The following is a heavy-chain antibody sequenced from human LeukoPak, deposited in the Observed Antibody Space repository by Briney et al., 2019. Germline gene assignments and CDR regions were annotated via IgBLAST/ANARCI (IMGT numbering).Heavy chain of an antibody. Sequence: ASVKVSCKASGYSFSDYAIQWVRQAPGQTLEWMGWINAGNGKTKYSQNFQGRGTITRDRSASTAYMELSSLRSEDTSIYYCARGRWTATETTYYLDYWGQGTLVTVSS. D-gene: IGHD4-17*01. V-gene: IGHV1-3*01. CDR3: ARGRWTATETTYYLDY. J-gene: IGHJ4*02. CDR1: GYSFSDYA. CDR2: INAGNGKT.